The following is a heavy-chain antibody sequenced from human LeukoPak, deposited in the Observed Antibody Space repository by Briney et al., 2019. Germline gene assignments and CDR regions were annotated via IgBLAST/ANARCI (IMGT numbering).Heavy chain of an antibody. CDR2: INHSGST. J-gene: IGHJ6*03. D-gene: IGHD2-2*01. V-gene: IGHV4-34*01. Sequence: SETLSLTCAVYGGSFSGYYWSWIRRPPGKGLEWIGEINHSGSTNYNPSLKSRVTISVDTSKNQFSLKLSSVTAADTAVYYCARDRTVVPAAILDYFYYYMDVWGKGTTVTVSS. CDR3: ARDRTVVPAAILDYFYYYMDV. CDR1: GGSFSGYY.